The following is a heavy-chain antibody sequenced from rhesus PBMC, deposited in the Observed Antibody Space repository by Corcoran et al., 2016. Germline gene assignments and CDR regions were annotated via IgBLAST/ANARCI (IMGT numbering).Heavy chain of an antibody. J-gene: IGHJ4*01. CDR3: ARFWGSGWSGINY. Sequence: QVQLQESGPGVVKPSETLSLTCAVSGGSISDSYRWRWIRQPPGKGLDWIGYIYGSSSNTNYNPSLKSRVTISKDTSKNQFSLKLSSVTAADTAVYYCARFWGSGWSGINYWGQGVLVTVSS. V-gene: IGHV4S10*01. CDR1: GGSISDSYR. CDR2: IYGSSSNT. D-gene: IGHD6S26*01.